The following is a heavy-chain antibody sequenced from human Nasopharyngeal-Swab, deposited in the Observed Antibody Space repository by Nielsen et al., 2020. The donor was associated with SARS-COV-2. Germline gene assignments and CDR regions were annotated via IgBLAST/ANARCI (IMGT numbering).Heavy chain of an antibody. Sequence: GESLKISCAASGFTFSRYAMSWVRQAPGKGLEWVSVISGGGEVVYYADSVKGRFTISRDNSKNMVYLQMNSLRAEDTAVYFCAKEQTVAPPYVSYFDYWGQGTLVPVSS. CDR2: ISGGGEVV. D-gene: IGHD4-23*01. V-gene: IGHV3-23*01. CDR3: AKEQTVAPPYVSYFDY. CDR1: GFTFSRYA. J-gene: IGHJ4*02.